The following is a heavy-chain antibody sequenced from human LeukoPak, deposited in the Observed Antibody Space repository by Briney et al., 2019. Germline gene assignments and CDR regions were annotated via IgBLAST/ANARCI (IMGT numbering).Heavy chain of an antibody. CDR2: INQSGTT. J-gene: IGHJ4*02. CDR3: ARRPRNSGSDDGPPGLDY. D-gene: IGHD1-26*01. Sequence: SETLSLTSAVYGESFSGYYWSWVRQPPGKGLEWIGEINQSGTTNYNPSLKSRVTISVDTSQNQFSLNLSSVTAADTAVYYCARRPRNSGSDDGPPGLDYWGQGTLVTVSS. CDR1: GESFSGYY. V-gene: IGHV4-34*01.